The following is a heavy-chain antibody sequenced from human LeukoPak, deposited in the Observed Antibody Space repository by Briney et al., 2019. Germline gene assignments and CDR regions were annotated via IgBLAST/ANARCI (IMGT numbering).Heavy chain of an antibody. J-gene: IGHJ4*02. V-gene: IGHV4-39*07. CDR2: IYYSGST. Sequence: PSETLSLTCTVSGGSVSSSYSYWGWIRQPPGKGLEWIGNIYYSGSTYYNPSLKSRVTISVDTSKNHFSLKLNSVTAADTAVYYCARKQLPNLWGQGTLVTVSS. D-gene: IGHD6-13*01. CDR1: GGSVSSSYSY. CDR3: ARKQLPNL.